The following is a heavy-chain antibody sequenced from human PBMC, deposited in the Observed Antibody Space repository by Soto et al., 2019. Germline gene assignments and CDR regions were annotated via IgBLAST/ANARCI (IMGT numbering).Heavy chain of an antibody. D-gene: IGHD5-18*01. Sequence: SETLSLTCTVSGGSMSSSSYYWGWIRQPPGKGLEWIGSIYYSGSTYYNPSLKSRVTISVDTSKNQFSLKLSSVTAADTAVYYCARQGGYSYGYYYYYGMDVWGQGTTVTVPS. J-gene: IGHJ6*02. V-gene: IGHV4-39*01. CDR2: IYYSGST. CDR1: GGSMSSSSYY. CDR3: ARQGGYSYGYYYYYGMDV.